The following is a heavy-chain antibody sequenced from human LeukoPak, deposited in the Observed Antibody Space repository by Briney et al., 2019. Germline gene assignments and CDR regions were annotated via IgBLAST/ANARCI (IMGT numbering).Heavy chain of an antibody. J-gene: IGHJ4*02. Sequence: GESLKISCKGSGYSFTSYWIGWVRQMPGKGLEWMGIIYPGDSDTRYSPSFQGQVTISADKSISTAYLQWSCLKASDTAMYYCARLQLYYYDSSGYYSPLDYWGQGTLVTVSS. D-gene: IGHD3-22*01. CDR1: GYSFTSYW. CDR2: IYPGDSDT. V-gene: IGHV5-51*01. CDR3: ARLQLYYYDSSGYYSPLDY.